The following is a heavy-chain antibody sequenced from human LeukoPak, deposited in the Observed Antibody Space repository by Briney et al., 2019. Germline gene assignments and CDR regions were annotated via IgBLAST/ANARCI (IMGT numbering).Heavy chain of an antibody. CDR3: AKAHTASLSRGYLDY. CDR2: IHYDGSKN. Sequence: GGSLRLSCAASGFIFITYGMHWVRQVPGMGLEWLAFIHYDGSKNYYADSVKGRFTISRDNSKNTLYLQMSSLRPEDTAVYYCAKAHTASLSRGYLDYWGQGTLVTVSS. J-gene: IGHJ4*02. CDR1: GFIFITYG. D-gene: IGHD3-16*01. V-gene: IGHV3-30*02.